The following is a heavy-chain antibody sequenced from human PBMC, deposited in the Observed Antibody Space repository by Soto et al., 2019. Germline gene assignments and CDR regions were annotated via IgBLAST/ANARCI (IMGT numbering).Heavy chain of an antibody. Sequence: PGGSLRLSCAASGFTFSNYAMSWVRQAPGKGLEWVAVISYDGSNKYYADSVKGRFTTSRDNSKNTLYLQMNSLRAEDTAVYYCAKASLRFLEWPRPNWFDPWGQGTLVTVSS. CDR2: ISYDGSNK. V-gene: IGHV3-30*18. D-gene: IGHD3-3*01. J-gene: IGHJ5*02. CDR1: GFTFSNYA. CDR3: AKASLRFLEWPRPNWFDP.